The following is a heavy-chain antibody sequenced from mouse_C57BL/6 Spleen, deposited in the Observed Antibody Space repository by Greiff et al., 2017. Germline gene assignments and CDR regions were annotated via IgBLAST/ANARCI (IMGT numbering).Heavy chain of an antibody. CDR1: GYTFTDYY. CDR3: ARRDLYYYAMDY. Sequence: VQLQQSGAELVRPGASVKLSCKASGYTFTDYYINWVKQRPGQGLEWIARIYPGSGNTYYNEKFTGKATLTAEKSSSTAYMQLSSLTSEDSAVYFCARRDLYYYAMDYWGQGTSVTGSS. J-gene: IGHJ4*01. CDR2: IYPGSGNT. V-gene: IGHV1-76*01.